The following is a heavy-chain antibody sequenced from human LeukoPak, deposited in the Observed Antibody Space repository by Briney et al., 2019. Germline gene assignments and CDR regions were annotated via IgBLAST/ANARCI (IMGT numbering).Heavy chain of an antibody. Sequence: PSETLSLTCTVSGGSISSYYWSWIRQPPGKGLEWIGYIYYSGGTNYNPSLKSRVTISVDTSKNQFSLKLSSVTAADTAVYYCASYSSGWYHFDYWGQGTLVTVSS. CDR3: ASYSSGWYHFDY. J-gene: IGHJ4*02. V-gene: IGHV4-59*08. D-gene: IGHD6-19*01. CDR1: GGSISSYY. CDR2: IYYSGGT.